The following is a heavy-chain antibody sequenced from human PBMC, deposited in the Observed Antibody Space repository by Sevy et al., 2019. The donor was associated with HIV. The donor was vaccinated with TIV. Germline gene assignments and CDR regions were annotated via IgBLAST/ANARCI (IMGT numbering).Heavy chain of an antibody. V-gene: IGHV3-33*01. J-gene: IGHJ3*02. CDR3: AREQWLGGGVAFDI. CDR1: GFTFSSYG. CDR2: IWYDGSNK. Sequence: GGSLRLSCAASGFTFSSYGMHWVRQAPGKGLEWVAVIWYDGSNKYYADSVKGRFTISRDNSKNTLYLQMNSLRAEDTAVYYCAREQWLGGGVAFDIWGQGTMVTVSS. D-gene: IGHD6-19*01.